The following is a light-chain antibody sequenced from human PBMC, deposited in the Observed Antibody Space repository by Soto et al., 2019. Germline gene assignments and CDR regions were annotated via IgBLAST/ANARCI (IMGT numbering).Light chain of an antibody. CDR1: SSDFGGYNF. J-gene: IGLJ1*01. Sequence: QSVLTQPASVSGSPGQSITISCTGTSSDFGGYNFVSWYQLHPGKAPKLIIYEVSDRPSGVSSRFSGSKSGNTASLTISGLQAEDEADYFCCSYTSSSTYVFGTVTKV. CDR3: CSYTSSSTYV. CDR2: EVS. V-gene: IGLV2-14*01.